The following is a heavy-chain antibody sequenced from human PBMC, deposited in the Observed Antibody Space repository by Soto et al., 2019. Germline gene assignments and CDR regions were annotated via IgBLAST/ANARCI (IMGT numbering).Heavy chain of an antibody. CDR1: GYTFTGYY. J-gene: IGHJ4*02. CDR2: INPNSGGT. Sequence: GASVKVSCKASGYTFTGYYMHWVRQAPGQGLEWMGWINPNSGGTNYAQKFQGRVSMTRDKSISTAYMELSRLRSDDTAVYFCARSVSTIGARPDNCGQGTLVTVSS. V-gene: IGHV1-2*02. CDR3: ARSVSTIGARPDN. D-gene: IGHD6-6*01.